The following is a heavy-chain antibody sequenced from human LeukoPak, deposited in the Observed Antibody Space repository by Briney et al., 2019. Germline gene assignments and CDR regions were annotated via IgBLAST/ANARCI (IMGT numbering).Heavy chain of an antibody. D-gene: IGHD6-6*01. CDR1: GYTFTNYG. CDR3: AIGTSIAGRPDS. V-gene: IGHV1-18*01. CDR2: ISAHNGYI. Sequence: ASVKVSCKASGYTFTNYGISWVRQAPGQGLEWLGWISAHNGYIKYGQKFQDRVTMTTDTSTSTAYMEMGSLRSDDTGVYYCAIGTSIAGRPDSWGKGTLVTVSS. J-gene: IGHJ4*02.